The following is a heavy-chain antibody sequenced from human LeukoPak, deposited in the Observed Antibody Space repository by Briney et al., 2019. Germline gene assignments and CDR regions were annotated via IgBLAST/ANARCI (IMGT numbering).Heavy chain of an antibody. CDR2: IYSSGST. CDR3: ARGPMTYYYGSSASPPRLNYYFDS. Sequence: PSETLSLTCTVSGASIRSNYWSWIRQPAGQGLEWIGLIYSSGSTNHNPSLNSRVTMSLDTSKNQFSLKLTSVTAADTAVYYCARGPMTYYYGSSASPPRLNYYFDSWGLETLVTVSS. J-gene: IGHJ4*02. D-gene: IGHD3-22*01. V-gene: IGHV4-4*07. CDR1: GASIRSNY.